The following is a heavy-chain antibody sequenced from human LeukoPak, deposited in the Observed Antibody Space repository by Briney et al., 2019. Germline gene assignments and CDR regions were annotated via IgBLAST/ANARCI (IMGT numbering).Heavy chain of an antibody. D-gene: IGHD2-2*01. V-gene: IGHV3-7*01. CDR3: ARELPGCSSGSCYHDPRHYYYYMDV. CDR2: IKQDGSEK. J-gene: IGHJ6*03. Sequence: QPGGSLRLSCAASGFTFSSYWMSWVRQAPGKGLEWVANIKQDGSEKYYVDSVEGRFTISRDNAKNSLYLQMNSLRAEDTAVYFCARELPGCSSGSCYHDPRHYYYYMDVWGKGTTVTISS. CDR1: GFTFSSYW.